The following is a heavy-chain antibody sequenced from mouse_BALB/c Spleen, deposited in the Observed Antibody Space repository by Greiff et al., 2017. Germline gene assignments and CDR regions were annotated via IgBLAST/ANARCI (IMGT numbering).Heavy chain of an antibody. Sequence: EVKLVESGGGLVKPGGSLKLSCAASGFTFSDYYMYWVRQTPEKTLEWVATISDGGSYTYYPDSVKGRFTISRDNAKNNLYLQMSSLKSEDTAMYYCARGEDYDEGPMDYWGQGTSVTVSS. D-gene: IGHD2-4*01. V-gene: IGHV5-4*02. J-gene: IGHJ4*01. CDR3: ARGEDYDEGPMDY. CDR2: ISDGGSYT. CDR1: GFTFSDYY.